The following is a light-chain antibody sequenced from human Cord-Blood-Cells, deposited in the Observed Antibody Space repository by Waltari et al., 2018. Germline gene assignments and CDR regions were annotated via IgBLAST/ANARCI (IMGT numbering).Light chain of an antibody. CDR2: AAS. CDR3: QQSYSTPFT. CDR1: QSISSY. Sequence: DIQMTQSPSSLPASVGDRVTITCRASQSISSYLNWYQQKPGKAPKLLIYAASSLQSGVPSRFSGSGSGTDFTLTISSLQPEDCATYYCQQSYSTPFTFGPGTKVDIK. J-gene: IGKJ3*01. V-gene: IGKV1-39*01.